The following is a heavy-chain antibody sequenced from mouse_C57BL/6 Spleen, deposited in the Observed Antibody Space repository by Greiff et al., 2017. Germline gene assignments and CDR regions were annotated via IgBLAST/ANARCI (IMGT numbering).Heavy chain of an antibody. V-gene: IGHV5-9-1*02. CDR3: TRGGNYDPFAY. CDR2: ISSGGDYI. J-gene: IGHJ3*01. Sequence: EVQVVESGEGLVKPGGSLKLSCAASGFTFSSYAMSWVRQTPEKRLEWVAYISSGGDYIYYADTVKGRFTISRDNARNTLYLQMSSLKSEDTAMYYCTRGGNYDPFAYWGQGTLVTVSA. D-gene: IGHD2-4*01. CDR1: GFTFSSYA.